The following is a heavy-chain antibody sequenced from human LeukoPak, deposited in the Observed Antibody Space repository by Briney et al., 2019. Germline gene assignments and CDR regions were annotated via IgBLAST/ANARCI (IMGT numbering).Heavy chain of an antibody. Sequence: SVKVSCKASGGTFSSYAISWVRQAPGQGLEWMGGIIPIFGTADYAQKFQGRVTITTDESTSTAYMELSSLRSEDTAVYYCAREHCSSTSCYDAFDIWGQGTMVTVSS. J-gene: IGHJ3*02. CDR2: IIPIFGTA. CDR3: AREHCSSTSCYDAFDI. CDR1: GGTFSSYA. V-gene: IGHV1-69*05. D-gene: IGHD2-2*01.